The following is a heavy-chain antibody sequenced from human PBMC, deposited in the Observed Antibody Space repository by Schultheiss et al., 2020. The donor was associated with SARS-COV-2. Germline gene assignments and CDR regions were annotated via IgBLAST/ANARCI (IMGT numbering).Heavy chain of an antibody. Sequence: GGSLRLSCAASGFTFSSYAMHWVRQAPGKGLEWVAVISYDGSNKYYADSVKGRFTISRDNAKNSLYLQMNSLRAEDTAVYYCASSSGWYFAEYFQHWGQGTLVTVSS. J-gene: IGHJ1*01. CDR2: ISYDGSNK. CDR1: GFTFSSYA. V-gene: IGHV3-30*01. CDR3: ASSSGWYFAEYFQH. D-gene: IGHD6-19*01.